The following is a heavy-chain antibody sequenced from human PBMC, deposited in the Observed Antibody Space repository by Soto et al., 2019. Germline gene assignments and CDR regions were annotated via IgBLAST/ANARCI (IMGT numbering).Heavy chain of an antibody. D-gene: IGHD6-6*01. V-gene: IGHV3-23*01. CDR1: GVFFSNYH. CDR2: ISGGGDST. CDR3: VKYGGAAARPTFYYGLDV. J-gene: IGHJ6*02. Sequence: VQLLESGGALVQPGGSLRLSCAASGVFFSNYHMSWVRQSPGKGLQWVAAISGGGDSTYYADSVKGRFTISRDNSENTLWLQMNRLRAGDTAVYYCVKYGGAAARPTFYYGLDVWGQGTTVTVSS.